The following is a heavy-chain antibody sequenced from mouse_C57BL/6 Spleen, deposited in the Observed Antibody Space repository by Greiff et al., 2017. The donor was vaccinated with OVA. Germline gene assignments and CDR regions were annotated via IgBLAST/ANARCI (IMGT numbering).Heavy chain of an antibody. J-gene: IGHJ2*01. D-gene: IGHD1-1*01. CDR2: IHPNSGST. Sequence: QVQLQQPGAELVKPGASVKLSCKASGYTFTSYWMHWVKQRPGQGLEWIGMIHPNSGSTNYNEKFKSKATLTVDKSSSTAYMQLSSLTSEDSAVYYCAREDYYGSSDGGVFDYWGQGTTLTVSS. CDR1: GYTFTSYW. CDR3: AREDYYGSSDGGVFDY. V-gene: IGHV1-64*01.